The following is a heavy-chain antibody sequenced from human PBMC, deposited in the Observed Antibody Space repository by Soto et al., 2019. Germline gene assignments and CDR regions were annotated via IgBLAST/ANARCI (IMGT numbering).Heavy chain of an antibody. J-gene: IGHJ3*02. CDR1: GYTFTSYG. D-gene: IGHD6-19*01. V-gene: IGHV1-18*01. Sequence: ASVKVSCKASGYTFTSYGISWVRQAPGQGLEWMGWISAYNGNTNYAQKLQGRVTMTTDTSTSTAYMELRSLRSDDTAVYYCAREGWSSGWYGSAFDIWGQGTMVTVSS. CDR3: AREGWSSGWYGSAFDI. CDR2: ISAYNGNT.